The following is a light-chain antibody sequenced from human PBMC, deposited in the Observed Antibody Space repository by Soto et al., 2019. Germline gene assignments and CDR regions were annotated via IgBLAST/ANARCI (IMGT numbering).Light chain of an antibody. J-gene: IGKJ3*01. V-gene: IGKV3-20*01. CDR2: GGS. Sequence: EIVLTQSPGTLSLSPGGRAALSCRASQSISADYLVWYHQKPGQAPRLLIYGGSSRATGIPDRFSGSGSGTDFTLTISRLAPEDVAVYYCQHYGSSVFTFGPGTKVDIK. CDR3: QHYGSSVFT. CDR1: QSISADY.